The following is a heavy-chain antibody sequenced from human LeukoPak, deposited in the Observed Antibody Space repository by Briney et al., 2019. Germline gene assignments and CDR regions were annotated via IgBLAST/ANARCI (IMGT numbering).Heavy chain of an antibody. Sequence: GGSLRLSCAASGFTFSSYAMSWVRQAPGKGLEWVSYISDHGKSRNYVDSVKGRFTISRDNAKNSLYLQMNSLRVEDTAVYFCARARIAAPLLDYWGQGTLVTVSS. CDR2: ISDHGKSR. J-gene: IGHJ4*02. V-gene: IGHV3-48*03. CDR1: GFTFSSYA. CDR3: ARARIAAPLLDY. D-gene: IGHD6-13*01.